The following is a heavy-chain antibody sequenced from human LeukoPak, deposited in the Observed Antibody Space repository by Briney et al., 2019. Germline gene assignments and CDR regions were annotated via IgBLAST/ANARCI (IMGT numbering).Heavy chain of an antibody. CDR1: GGSFSGYY. CDR2: INHSGST. CDR3: ARDLGYSIPFDY. J-gene: IGHJ4*02. Sequence: SETLSLTCAVYGGSFSGYYWSWIRQPPGKGLEWIGEINHSGSTNYNPSLKGRVTISVDTSKNQFSLKLSSVTAADTAVYYCARDLGYSIPFDYWGQGTLVTVSS. V-gene: IGHV4-34*01. D-gene: IGHD2-15*01.